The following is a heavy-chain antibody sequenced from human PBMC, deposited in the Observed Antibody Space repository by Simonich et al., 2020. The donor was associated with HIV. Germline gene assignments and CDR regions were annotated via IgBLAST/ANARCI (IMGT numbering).Heavy chain of an antibody. Sequence: QVQLQQWGAGLLKPSETLSLTCAVYGGSFSGYYWSWIRQPPGKGLEWIGEINHSGSTNSNPSLKSRVTISVDTSKNQFSLKLGSVTAADTAVYYCARGRRWAYYWGQGTLVTVSS. V-gene: IGHV4-34*01. J-gene: IGHJ4*02. CDR1: GGSFSGYY. CDR2: INHSGST. CDR3: ARGRRWAYY. D-gene: IGHD6-13*01.